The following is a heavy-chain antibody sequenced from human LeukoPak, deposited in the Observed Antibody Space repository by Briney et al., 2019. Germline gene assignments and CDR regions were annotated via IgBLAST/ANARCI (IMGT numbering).Heavy chain of an antibody. CDR2: IGTAGDT. D-gene: IGHD2-21*01. CDR1: GFTFSSYD. CDR3: ARDYFGAFDI. Sequence: PGGSLRLSCAASGFTFSSYDMPWVRQATGKGLEWVSAIGTAGDTYYPGSVKGRFTISRENAKNSLYLQMNSLRAGDTAAYYCARDYFGAFDIWGQGTMVTVSS. J-gene: IGHJ3*02. V-gene: IGHV3-13*01.